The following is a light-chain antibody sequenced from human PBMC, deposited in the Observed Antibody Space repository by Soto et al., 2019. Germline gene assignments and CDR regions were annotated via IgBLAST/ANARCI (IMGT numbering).Light chain of an antibody. J-gene: IGKJ5*01. V-gene: IGKV3-15*01. CDR1: QSLSSSY. CDR2: GAS. Sequence: EIVLTQSPGTLSLSPGERATLSCRAIQSLSSSYLAWYQQKPGQAPRLLIYGASTRATGIPARFSGSGSGTEFTLTISSLQSEDFAVYYCQQYNNWPPITFGQGTRLEIK. CDR3: QQYNNWPPIT.